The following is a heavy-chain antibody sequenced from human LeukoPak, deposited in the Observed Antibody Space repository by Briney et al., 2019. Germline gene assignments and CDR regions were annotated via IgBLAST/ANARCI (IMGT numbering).Heavy chain of an antibody. CDR3: GGERYSSSFDY. D-gene: IGHD6-6*01. V-gene: IGHV1-69*01. Sequence: GASVKVSCKASGGTFSSYAISWVRQAPGQGLEWMGGIIPIFGTANYAQKFQGRVTITADESTSTAYMELSSLRSEDTAVYYCGGERYSSSFDYWGQGTLVTVSS. J-gene: IGHJ4*02. CDR1: GGTFSSYA. CDR2: IIPIFGTA.